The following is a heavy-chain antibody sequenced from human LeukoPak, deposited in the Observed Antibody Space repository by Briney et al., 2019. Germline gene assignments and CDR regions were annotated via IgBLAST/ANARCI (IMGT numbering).Heavy chain of an antibody. CDR1: GYSFTSYW. CDR2: INPSDAYT. D-gene: IGHD6-13*01. Sequence: AESLKISCKGSGYSFTSYWISWVCQLPAKGLERVGRINPSDAYTNYSPSFQGHVPISSDKSIQTAYLQWSSLKASDTAMYYCARHEGYSSSAEVYWGQGTLVTVSS. V-gene: IGHV5-10-1*01. J-gene: IGHJ4*02. CDR3: ARHEGYSSSAEVY.